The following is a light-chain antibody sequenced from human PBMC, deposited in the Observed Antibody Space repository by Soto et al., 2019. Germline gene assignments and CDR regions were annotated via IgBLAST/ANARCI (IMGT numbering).Light chain of an antibody. CDR1: QSVNSN. V-gene: IGKV3-11*01. Sequence: EVVMTQSPATLSVSPGERATLSCMASQSVNSNLAWYQQKPGQAPRLLIYDASNRATGIPARFSGSGSGTDFTLTISSLEPEDFAVYFCQQRSDWPPITFGQGTRLEIK. CDR3: QQRSDWPPIT. J-gene: IGKJ5*01. CDR2: DAS.